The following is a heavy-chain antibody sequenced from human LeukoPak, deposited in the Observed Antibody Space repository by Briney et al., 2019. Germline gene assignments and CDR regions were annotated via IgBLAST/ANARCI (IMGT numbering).Heavy chain of an antibody. CDR2: IYYSGST. CDR1: GGSISSYY. CDR3: ARVGLRQTAWFDP. Sequence: PSETLSLTCTVSGGSISSYYWSWIRQPPGKGLEWIGYIYYSGSTNYNPSLKSRVTISVDTSKNQFSLKLSSVTAADTAVYYCARVGLRQTAWFDPWGQGIPVTVSS. V-gene: IGHV4-59*08. D-gene: IGHD5-12*01. J-gene: IGHJ5*02.